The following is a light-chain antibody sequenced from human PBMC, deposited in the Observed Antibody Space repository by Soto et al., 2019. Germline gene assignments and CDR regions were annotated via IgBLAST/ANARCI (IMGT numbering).Light chain of an antibody. CDR2: DVN. CDR1: SSDIGGYDY. J-gene: IGLJ2*01. V-gene: IGLV2-14*01. CDR3: TSYASGSSHVV. Sequence: QSALTQPASVSGSPGQSITLSCTGTSSDIGGYDYVSWYQRHPGKAPKLIIYDVNNRPSGVSNLFSGSKSGNTASLTISALQAEDEADYYCTSYASGSSHVVFGGGTKVTVL.